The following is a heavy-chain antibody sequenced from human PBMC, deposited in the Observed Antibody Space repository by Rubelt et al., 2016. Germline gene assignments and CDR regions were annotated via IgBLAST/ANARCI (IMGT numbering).Heavy chain of an antibody. Sequence: QVTLRESGPALVKPTQTLTLTCTFSGFSLSTSGTCVGWIRQPPGKALEWLALIDWDDDKYYSTSLKTRLTISKDTSKNQVVLTMTNMDPMDTAAYYCARMRAGLDDYFDYWGQGTLVTVSS. CDR1: GFSLSTSGTC. D-gene: IGHD6-19*01. J-gene: IGHJ4*02. CDR3: ARMRAGLDDYFDY. V-gene: IGHV2-70*01. CDR2: IDWDDDK.